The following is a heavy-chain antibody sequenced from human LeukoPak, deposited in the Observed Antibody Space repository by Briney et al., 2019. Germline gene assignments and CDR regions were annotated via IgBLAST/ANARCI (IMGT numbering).Heavy chain of an antibody. CDR3: ARGEPHDYGDFNWFDP. V-gene: IGHV1-46*01. D-gene: IGHD4-17*01. J-gene: IGHJ5*02. Sequence: ASVKVSCKASGYTFTSYYMHWVRQAPGQGLEWMGIINPSGSSTSYAQKFQGRVTMTRDTSTSTVYMELSSLRSEDTAVYYCARGEPHDYGDFNWFDPRGQGTLVTVSS. CDR2: INPSGSST. CDR1: GYTFTSYY.